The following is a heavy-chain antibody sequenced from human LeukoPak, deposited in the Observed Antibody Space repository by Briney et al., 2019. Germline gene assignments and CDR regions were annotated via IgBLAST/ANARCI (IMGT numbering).Heavy chain of an antibody. CDR1: GGTFSSYA. J-gene: IGHJ1*01. D-gene: IGHD1-26*01. CDR2: IIPIFGTA. V-gene: IGHV1-69*13. Sequence: ASVKVSCKASGGTFSSYAISWVRQAPGQGLEWMGGIIPIFGTANYAQKFQGRVTITADESTSTAYMELSSLRSEDTAVYYCASSSGSPLDFQHWGQGTLVTVSS. CDR3: ASSSGSPLDFQH.